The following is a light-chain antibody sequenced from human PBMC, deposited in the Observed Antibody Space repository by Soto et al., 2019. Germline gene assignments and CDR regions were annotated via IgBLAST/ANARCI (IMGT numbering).Light chain of an antibody. CDR1: QSVSSRY. Sequence: EIVLTQSPGTLSLSPGETANLSCRASQSVSSRYLARYQQKPGQAPRLRIYGASSRATGIPDRFSGSGSGTDFTLAISRLEPEDFAVYYCQQYSNSPLTVGEGTKVEI. V-gene: IGKV3-20*01. J-gene: IGKJ1*01. CDR3: QQYSNSPLT. CDR2: GAS.